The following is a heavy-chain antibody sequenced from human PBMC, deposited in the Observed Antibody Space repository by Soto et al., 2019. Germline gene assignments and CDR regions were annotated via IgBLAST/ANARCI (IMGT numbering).Heavy chain of an antibody. J-gene: IGHJ6*02. V-gene: IGHV1-2*02. CDR3: ARSLLDEYSSSWRSAYYGMDV. D-gene: IGHD6-13*01. Sequence: ASVKVSCKASGFTFSAYYIYWVRQAPGQGLEWIGWINPNSGGTDNAQKFQGRVTMTRDTSTSTVYMELSALISDDTAVYYCARSLLDEYSSSWRSAYYGMDVWGQGTTVTVSS. CDR2: INPNSGGT. CDR1: GFTFSAYY.